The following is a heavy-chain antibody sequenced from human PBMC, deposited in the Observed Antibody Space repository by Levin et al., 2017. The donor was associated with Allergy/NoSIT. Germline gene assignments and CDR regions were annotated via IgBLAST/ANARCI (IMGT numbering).Heavy chain of an antibody. CDR3: ARLPRSAENY. CDR1: GFTISSDW. Sequence: GESLKISCVVSGFTISSDWMNWVRQTPERRLEWVAHINEDGSDKLYMDSVKGRFTISRDNAKNSLFLQMDSLRAEDTGVYYCARLPRSAENYWGQGTLVTVSS. CDR2: INEDGSDK. J-gene: IGHJ4*02. D-gene: IGHD5-24*01. V-gene: IGHV3-7*01.